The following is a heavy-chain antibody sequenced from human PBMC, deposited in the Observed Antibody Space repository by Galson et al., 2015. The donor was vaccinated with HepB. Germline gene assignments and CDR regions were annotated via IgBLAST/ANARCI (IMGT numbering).Heavy chain of an antibody. D-gene: IGHD3-22*01. J-gene: IGHJ6*02. CDR2: ISSSGSYI. Sequence: SLRLSCAASTFTFSDDDMNWVRQAPGKGLEWVPSISSSGSYIKYADSVKGRFTISRDNVKNSLFLQMNSLRAEDTALYYCAREQYDNALGYHGLDVWGQGTTVIVSS. CDR1: TFTFSDDD. CDR3: AREQYDNALGYHGLDV. V-gene: IGHV3-21*01.